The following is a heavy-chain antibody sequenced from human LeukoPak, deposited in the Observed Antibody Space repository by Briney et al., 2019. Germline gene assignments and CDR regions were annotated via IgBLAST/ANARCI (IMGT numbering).Heavy chain of an antibody. V-gene: IGHV3-23*01. CDR2: ISGSGGST. CDR1: GFTFSSYA. D-gene: IGHD3-10*01. J-gene: IGHJ4*02. Sequence: GGSLRLSCAASGFTFSSYAMSWVRQAPGKGLEWVSAISGSGGSTYYADSVKGRFTISRDNSKNTLYPQMNSLRAEDTAVYYCAKGFYFYGSGSSDYWGQGTLVTVSS. CDR3: AKGFYFYGSGSSDY.